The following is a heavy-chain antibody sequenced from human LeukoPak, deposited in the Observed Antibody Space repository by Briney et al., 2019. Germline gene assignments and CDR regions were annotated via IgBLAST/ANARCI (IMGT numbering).Heavy chain of an antibody. CDR3: AKDKISGDRKWCFDP. J-gene: IGHJ2*01. V-gene: IGHV3-23*01. D-gene: IGHD7-27*01. CDR2: IIGSGSST. CDR1: GFTFSSFA. Sequence: GGSLRLSCAASGFTFSSFAMSWVRQAPGKGLEWVSGIIGSGSSTYYADSVRGRFSISRDNSKNTVSLQMNTLRTEDTAVYYCAKDKISGDRKWCFDPWGRGTLVTVSS.